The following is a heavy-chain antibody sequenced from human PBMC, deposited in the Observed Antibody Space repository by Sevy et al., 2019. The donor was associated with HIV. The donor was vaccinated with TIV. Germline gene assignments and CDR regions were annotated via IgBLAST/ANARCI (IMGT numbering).Heavy chain of an antibody. D-gene: IGHD5-18*01. V-gene: IGHV3-30*18. J-gene: IGHJ4*02. CDR2: ISYDGGNK. CDR3: AKIPRGYSYASFLDS. CDR1: GFSFDRFA. Sequence: GGSLRLSCAASGFSFDRFAMHWVRQAPGKGLEWVALISYDGGNKYYADFVRCQFSISRDNSKNTLFLQMNRLSPEDTGIYYCAKIPRGYSYASFLDSWGQGTPVTVSS.